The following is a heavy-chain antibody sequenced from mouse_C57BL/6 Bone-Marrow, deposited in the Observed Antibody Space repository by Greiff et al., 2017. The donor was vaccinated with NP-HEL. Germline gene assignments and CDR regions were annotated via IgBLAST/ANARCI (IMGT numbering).Heavy chain of an antibody. CDR2: ISYSGST. CDR1: GYSITSDY. Sequence: DVKLQESGPGLAKPSQTLSLTCSVTGYSITSDYWNWIRKFPGNKLEYMGYISYSGSTYYNPSLKSRISITRDTSKNQYYLQLNSVTTADTATYYCARSPLWLRRNYYAMDYWGQGTSVTVSS. CDR3: ARSPLWLRRNYYAMDY. V-gene: IGHV3-8*01. J-gene: IGHJ4*01. D-gene: IGHD2-2*01.